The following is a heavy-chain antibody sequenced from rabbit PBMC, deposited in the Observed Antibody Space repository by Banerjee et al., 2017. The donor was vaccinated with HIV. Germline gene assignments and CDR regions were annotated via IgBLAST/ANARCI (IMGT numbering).Heavy chain of an antibody. J-gene: IGHJ4*01. CDR2: INTATGKA. Sequence: QEQLEEPGGGLVKPEGSLTLTCKASGFSFSDRDVMCWVRQAPGKGLEWIACINTATGKAVYASWAKGRFTISKTSSTTVTLQMTSLTAADTATYFCARDLVGVIGWNFNLWGPGTLVTVS. V-gene: IGHV1S45*01. CDR3: ARDLVGVIGWNFNL. D-gene: IGHD1-1*01. CDR1: GFSFSDRDV.